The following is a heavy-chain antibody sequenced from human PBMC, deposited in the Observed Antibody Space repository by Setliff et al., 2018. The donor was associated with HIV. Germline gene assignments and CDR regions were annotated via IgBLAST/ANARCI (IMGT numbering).Heavy chain of an antibody. CDR2: IYSGGSA. CDR1: GGAITGYY. CDR3: ARDFNYGSGRYYYYMDV. V-gene: IGHV4-4*08. J-gene: IGHJ6*03. D-gene: IGHD3-10*01. Sequence: KPSETLSLTCNVSGGAITGYYWSWVRQAPGKALESIASIYSGGSAIYHPSLKSRVTISVDTSKNQFSLKLGSVTAADTAVYYCARDFNYGSGRYYYYMDVWGKGTTVTVSS.